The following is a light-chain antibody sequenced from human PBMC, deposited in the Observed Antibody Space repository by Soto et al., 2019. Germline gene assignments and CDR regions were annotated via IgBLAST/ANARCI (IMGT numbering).Light chain of an antibody. Sequence: QSVLTQPPSASATPGQGVTISCSGGSSNIGSNTVNWYQQVPGTAPKLLIYSNDQRPSGVPDRFSGSKSGASAFLAISGLQSEDEADYSCASWDDSLNAPVFGGGTKVTVL. CDR3: ASWDDSLNAPV. CDR2: SND. V-gene: IGLV1-44*01. J-gene: IGLJ2*01. CDR1: SSNIGSNT.